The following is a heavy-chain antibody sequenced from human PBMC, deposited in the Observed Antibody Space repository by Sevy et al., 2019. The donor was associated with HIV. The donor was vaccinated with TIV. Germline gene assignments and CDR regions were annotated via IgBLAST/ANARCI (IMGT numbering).Heavy chain of an antibody. CDR3: ARDRRNFGGQYFDY. Sequence: GGSLRLSCAASRFTFSDYYMGWIRQAPGKGLEWVSDISSGSSYTNYADSVKGRFTISRDNAKNSLYLQMNSLRAEDTAVYYCARDRRNFGGQYFDYWGQGTLVTVSS. CDR1: RFTFSDYY. J-gene: IGHJ4*02. CDR2: ISSGSSYT. D-gene: IGHD4-17*01. V-gene: IGHV3-11*06.